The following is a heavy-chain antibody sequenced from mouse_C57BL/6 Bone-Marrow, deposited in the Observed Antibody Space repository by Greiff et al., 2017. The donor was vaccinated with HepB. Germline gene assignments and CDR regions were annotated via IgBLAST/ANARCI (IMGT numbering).Heavy chain of an antibody. CDR2: ISSGSSTI. V-gene: IGHV5-17*01. Sequence: EVQLVESGGGLVKPGGSLKLSCAASGFTFSDYGMHWVRQAPEKGLEWVAYISSGSSTIYYADTVKGGFTISRDNAKNTLFLQMTSLRSEDTAMYYCARCTVVAPDYWGQGTTLTVSS. CDR3: ARCTVVAPDY. J-gene: IGHJ2*01. D-gene: IGHD1-1*01. CDR1: GFTFSDYG.